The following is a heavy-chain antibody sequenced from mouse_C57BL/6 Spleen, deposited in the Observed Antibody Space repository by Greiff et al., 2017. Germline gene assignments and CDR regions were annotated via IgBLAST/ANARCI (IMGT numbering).Heavy chain of an antibody. V-gene: IGHV1-7*01. CDR1: GYTFTSYW. J-gene: IGHJ4*01. Sequence: VQLQQPGAELAKPGASVKLSCKASGYTFTSYWMHWVKQRPGQGLEWIGYINPSSGYTKYNQKFKDKATLTADKSSSTAYMQLSSLTYEDSAVYYCARERDDGYYVPYAMDYWGQGTSVTVSS. D-gene: IGHD2-3*01. CDR3: ARERDDGYYVPYAMDY. CDR2: INPSSGYT.